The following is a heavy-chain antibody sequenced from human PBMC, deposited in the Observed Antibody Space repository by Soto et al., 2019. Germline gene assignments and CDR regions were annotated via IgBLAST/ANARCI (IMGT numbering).Heavy chain of an antibody. D-gene: IGHD6-19*01. Sequence: QVQLVQSGAEVKKPGSSVKVSCKASGGTFSSYAISWVRQAPGQGLEWMGGIIPIFGTANYAQKFQGRVTITADEYTSKAYMELSSLRSEDTAVYYCARTYSSGRMSYYFAYWGQGTLVTVSS. CDR3: ARTYSSGRMSYYFAY. V-gene: IGHV1-69*01. CDR1: GGTFSSYA. J-gene: IGHJ4*02. CDR2: IIPIFGTA.